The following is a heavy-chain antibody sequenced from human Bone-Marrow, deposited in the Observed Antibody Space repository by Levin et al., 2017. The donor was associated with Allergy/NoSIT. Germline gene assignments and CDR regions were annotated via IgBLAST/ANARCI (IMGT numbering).Heavy chain of an antibody. CDR1: GFTFTTYW. V-gene: IGHV3-74*01. CDR2: VDSDGSTT. J-gene: IGHJ1*01. CDR3: TNLHDY. D-gene: IGHD3-16*01. Sequence: GESLKISCAASGFTFTTYWMHWVRQAPGKGLVWVSHVDSDGSTTTYADSVKGRFTISRDNAKSTLYLQMDSLSVEDTAVYYCTNLHDYWGQGILVTVSS.